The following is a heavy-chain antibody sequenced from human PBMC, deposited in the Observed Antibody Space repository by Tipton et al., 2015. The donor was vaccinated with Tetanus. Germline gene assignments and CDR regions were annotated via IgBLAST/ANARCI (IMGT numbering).Heavy chain of an antibody. CDR2: ISWNSGTI. J-gene: IGHJ6*02. CDR3: AKGTGYYGMDV. Sequence: RSLRLSCAASGFTFDDYAMHWVRQAPGKGPEWVSGISWNSGTIGYADSVKGRFTISRDNAKNSLYLQMNSLRAEDTALYYCAKGTGYYGMDVWGQGTTVTVSS. CDR1: GFTFDDYA. V-gene: IGHV3-9*01. D-gene: IGHD2-8*02.